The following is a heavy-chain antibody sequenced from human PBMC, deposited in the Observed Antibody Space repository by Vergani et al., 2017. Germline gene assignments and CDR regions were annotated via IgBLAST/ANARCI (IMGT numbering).Heavy chain of an antibody. CDR1: GATFRSNT. CDR2: IIPVLGKT. CDR3: ARDPRGYGGDPGDCYYGMDV. Sequence: QVQLVQSGAEVKKPGSSVKVSCKASGATFRSNTISWVRQVPGQGLEWMGRIIPVLGKTKYAQDFQGRLTITADTSTSTAYMELTSLRSQDTAVYYCARDPRGYGGDPGDCYYGMDVWGQGTTVTVSS. V-gene: IGHV1-69*08. D-gene: IGHD2-21*02. J-gene: IGHJ6*02.